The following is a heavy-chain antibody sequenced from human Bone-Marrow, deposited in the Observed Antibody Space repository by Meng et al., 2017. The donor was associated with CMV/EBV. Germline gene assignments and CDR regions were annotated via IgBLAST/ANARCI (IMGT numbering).Heavy chain of an antibody. J-gene: IGHJ4*02. V-gene: IGHV3-21*01. Sequence: GESLKISCAASGFTFSSYSMNWVRQAPGKGLEWVSSISSSNSYIYYADSVKGRFTMSRDNAKNSLYLQMNSLRAEDTAVYYCARDSSGCSDYWGQGTLVTVSS. CDR2: ISSSNSYI. D-gene: IGHD6-19*01. CDR1: GFTFSSYS. CDR3: ARDSSGCSDY.